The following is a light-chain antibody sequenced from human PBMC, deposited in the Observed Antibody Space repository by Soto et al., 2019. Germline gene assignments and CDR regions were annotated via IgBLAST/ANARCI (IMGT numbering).Light chain of an antibody. Sequence: EIVLTQSPGTLSLSPGERATLSCRASQSVSSSYLAWYQQKPGQAPRLLIYGASSRATGIPDRFSGSGSGTDFTLTISRLEPGDFAVYYCQQYANSPGTFCQGTKVEIK. CDR2: GAS. CDR3: QQYANSPGT. V-gene: IGKV3-20*01. CDR1: QSVSSSY. J-gene: IGKJ1*01.